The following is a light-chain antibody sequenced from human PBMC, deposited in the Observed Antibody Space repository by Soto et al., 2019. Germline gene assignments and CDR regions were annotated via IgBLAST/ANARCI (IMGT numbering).Light chain of an antibody. CDR1: QSISNW. CDR3: QQYNSYRA. V-gene: IGKV1-5*03. CDR2: KAS. J-gene: IGKJ1*01. Sequence: DIKMNQSPSTLSASVGDRVTITCRASQSISNWLAWHQQKPGKAPKLLIYKASNLESGVPSRFSGSGSGTEFTLTISSLQPDDFATYYCQQYNSYRAFGQGTKV.